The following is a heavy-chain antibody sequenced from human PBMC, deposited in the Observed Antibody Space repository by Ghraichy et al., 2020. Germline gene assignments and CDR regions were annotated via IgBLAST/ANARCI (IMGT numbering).Heavy chain of an antibody. CDR2: IKQDGSEK. CDR3: ARMGSVPAAMNYYYYYGMDV. J-gene: IGHJ6*02. D-gene: IGHD2-2*01. Sequence: GESLNISCAASGFTFSSYWMSWVRQAPGKGLEWVANIKQDGSEKYYVDSVKGRFTISRDNAKNSLYLQMNSLRAEDTAVHYCARMGSVPAAMNYYYYYGMDVWGQGTTVTVSS. CDR1: GFTFSSYW. V-gene: IGHV3-7*04.